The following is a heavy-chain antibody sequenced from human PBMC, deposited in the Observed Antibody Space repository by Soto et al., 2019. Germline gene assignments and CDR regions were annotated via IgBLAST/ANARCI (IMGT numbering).Heavy chain of an antibody. J-gene: IGHJ6*04. D-gene: IGHD2-2*01. CDR1: GYTFTSYG. V-gene: IGHV1-18*01. CDR3: ARDLSIVVVPAAMFVDV. Sequence: QVQLVQSGAEVKKPGASVKVSCKASGYTFTSYGISWVRQAPGQGLEWMGWISAYNGNTNYAQKLQGRVTMPPDTTTSTAYMELRSLRSDDTAVYYCARDLSIVVVPAAMFVDVWGKGTTVTVSS. CDR2: ISAYNGNT.